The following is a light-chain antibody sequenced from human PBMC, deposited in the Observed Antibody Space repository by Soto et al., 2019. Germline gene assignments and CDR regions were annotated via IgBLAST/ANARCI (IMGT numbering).Light chain of an antibody. CDR1: QNVNNR. Sequence: EIVMTQSPAMLSVSPGERATLSCRASQNVNNRLAWYQQKDGQPPRLLIYGASTRATGIPARFSGSGSGTEFTLTISSLQSEDFAVYYCQHFNSWPLLFGQGTKVEIK. CDR2: GAS. CDR3: QHFNSWPLL. V-gene: IGKV3-15*01. J-gene: IGKJ1*01.